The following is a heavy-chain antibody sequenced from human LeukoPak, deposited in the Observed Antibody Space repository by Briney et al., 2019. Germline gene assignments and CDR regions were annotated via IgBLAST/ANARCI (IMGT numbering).Heavy chain of an antibody. D-gene: IGHD6-19*01. J-gene: IGHJ4*02. CDR3: AKGEQWLVRGVFDS. CDR1: GFTFSSYA. Sequence: GGSLRLSCAASGFTFSSYAMSWVRQAPGKGLEWVSTIIVSGGSAYYADSVKGRFTISRDNSKNTVYLQMNSLRAEDTAVYYCAKGEQWLVRGVFDSWGQGTLVTVSS. CDR2: IIVSGGSA. V-gene: IGHV3-23*01.